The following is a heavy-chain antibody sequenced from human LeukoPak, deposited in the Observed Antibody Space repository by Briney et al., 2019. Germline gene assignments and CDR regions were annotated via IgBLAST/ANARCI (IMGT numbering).Heavy chain of an antibody. CDR2: IKSDGST. V-gene: IGHV3-74*01. CDR1: VFTFSTYW. D-gene: IGHD3-22*01. CDR3: ARAPSEIGGYYPEYFRH. J-gene: IGHJ1*01. Sequence: GGALRLSCAASVFTFSTYWMHWVRQAPAKGLVWVSRIKSDGSTNYADSVKGRFTISRDNANNPLSLQMNSLRPEDTGVYYCARAPSEIGGYYPEYFRHWGQGTLVTVSS.